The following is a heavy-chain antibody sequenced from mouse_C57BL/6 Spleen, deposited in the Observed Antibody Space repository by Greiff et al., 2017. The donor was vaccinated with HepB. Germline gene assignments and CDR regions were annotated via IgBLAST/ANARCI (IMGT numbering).Heavy chain of an antibody. CDR3: ARGYDGAWFAY. CDR2: IYPGDGDT. D-gene: IGHD2-2*01. CDR1: GYAFSSYW. Sequence: VKLMESGAELVKPGASVKISCKASGYAFSSYWMNWVKQRPGKGLEWIGQIYPGDGDTNYNGKFKGKATLTADKSSSTAYMQLSSLTSEDSAVYFCARGYDGAWFAYWGQGTLVTVSA. V-gene: IGHV1-80*01. J-gene: IGHJ3*01.